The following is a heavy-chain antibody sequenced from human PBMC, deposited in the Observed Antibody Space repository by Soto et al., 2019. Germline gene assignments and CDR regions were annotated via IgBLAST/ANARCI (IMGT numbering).Heavy chain of an antibody. Sequence: GESLQISCKGSGYSFTSYWISWVRQMPGKGLEWMGRIDPSDSYTNYSPSFQGHVTISADKPISTAYLQWSSLRASDTAMYYCARQIYDSDTGPNFQYYFDSWGQGTPVTVSS. V-gene: IGHV5-10-1*01. J-gene: IGHJ4*02. CDR3: ARQIYDSDTGPNFQYYFDS. CDR2: IDPSDSYT. D-gene: IGHD3-22*01. CDR1: GYSFTSYW.